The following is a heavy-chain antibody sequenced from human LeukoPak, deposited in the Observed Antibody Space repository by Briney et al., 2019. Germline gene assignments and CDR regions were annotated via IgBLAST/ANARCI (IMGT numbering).Heavy chain of an antibody. V-gene: IGHV3-9*01. CDR1: GFTFDDYA. CDR3: AKGRGTMRPFDY. J-gene: IGHJ4*02. Sequence: GGSLRLSCAASGFTFDDYAMHWVRQAPGKGLEWVSGISWNSGSIGYADSVKGRFTISRDNAKNSLYLQMNSLRAEDTALYYCAKGRGTMRPFDYWGQGTLVTVSS. D-gene: IGHD3-10*01. CDR2: ISWNSGSI.